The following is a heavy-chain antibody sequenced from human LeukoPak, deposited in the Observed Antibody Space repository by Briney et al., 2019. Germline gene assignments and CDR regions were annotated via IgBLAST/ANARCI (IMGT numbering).Heavy chain of an antibody. J-gene: IGHJ4*02. CDR3: ARERGYYGSGTFDY. D-gene: IGHD3-10*01. V-gene: IGHV3-53*01. CDR2: IYSGGST. Sequence: GGSLRLSCAASGFTVSSNYMSWVRQAPGKGLEWVSVIYSGGSTYYADSVKGRFTISRDYSKNTLYLQMNSLRAEDTAVYYCARERGYYGSGTFDYWGQGTLVTVSS. CDR1: GFTVSSNY.